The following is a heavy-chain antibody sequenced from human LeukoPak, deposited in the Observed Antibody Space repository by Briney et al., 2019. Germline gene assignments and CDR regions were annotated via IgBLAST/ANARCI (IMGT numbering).Heavy chain of an antibody. CDR2: INSDGSST. J-gene: IGHJ5*02. Sequence: GGSLRLSCAASGFTFSSYWMHWVRQAPGKGLVWVSRINSDGSSTSYADSVKGRFTISRDNSKNTLYLQMNSLRAEDTAVYYCAKFSSSSVFNAGWFDPWGQGTLVTVSS. CDR1: GFTFSSYW. CDR3: AKFSSSSVFNAGWFDP. V-gene: IGHV3-74*01. D-gene: IGHD6-6*01.